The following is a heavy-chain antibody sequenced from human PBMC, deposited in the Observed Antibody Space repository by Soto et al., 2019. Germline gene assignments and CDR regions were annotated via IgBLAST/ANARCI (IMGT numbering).Heavy chain of an antibody. CDR1: GGSISSHY. J-gene: IGHJ4*02. Sequence: PSETLSLTCPVSGGSISSHYLHWIRQPPGKGLEWIGYIYYSGSTNYNPSLKSRVTISVDTSKNQFSLELRSVTAADTAVYYCARDRRDGSYFDYWGQGTLVTVSS. CDR3: ARDRRDGSYFDY. V-gene: IGHV4-59*11. CDR2: IYYSGST. D-gene: IGHD5-12*01.